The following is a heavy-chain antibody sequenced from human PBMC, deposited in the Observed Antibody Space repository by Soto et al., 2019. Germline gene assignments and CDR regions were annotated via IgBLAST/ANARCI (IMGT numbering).Heavy chain of an antibody. J-gene: IGHJ4*02. Sequence: ESGGGLVKPGGSLRLSCAASGFTFSNAWMSWVRQAPGKGLEWVGRIKSKTDGGTTDYAAPVKGRFTISRDDSKNTLYLQMNSLKTEDTAVYYCTTGRVRGVRLYYFDYWGQGTLVTVSS. V-gene: IGHV3-15*01. D-gene: IGHD3-10*01. CDR3: TTGRVRGVRLYYFDY. CDR1: GFTFSNAW. CDR2: IKSKTDGGTT.